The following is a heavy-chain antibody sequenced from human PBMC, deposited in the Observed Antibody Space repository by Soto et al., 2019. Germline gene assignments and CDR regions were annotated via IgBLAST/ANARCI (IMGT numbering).Heavy chain of an antibody. CDR1: GFSLSTSGVG. CDR2: IYWDDDK. CDR3: AHRPWYDILTGLHDY. D-gene: IGHD3-9*01. J-gene: IGHJ4*02. V-gene: IGHV2-5*02. Sequence: QITLKESGPTLVKPTQTLTLTCTFSGFSLSTSGVGVGWIRQPPGKALEWLALIYWDDDKRYSPSLKSRLTITRDTSKNQVVLTMTNMDPVDTATYYCAHRPWYDILTGLHDYWGQGTLVTVSS.